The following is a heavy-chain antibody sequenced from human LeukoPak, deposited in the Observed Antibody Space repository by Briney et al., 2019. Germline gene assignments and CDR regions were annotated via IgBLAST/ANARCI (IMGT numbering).Heavy chain of an antibody. CDR2: IYYSGST. D-gene: IGHD4-23*01. CDR3: ARDYGGNSYYYYYYGMDV. V-gene: IGHV4-59*11. J-gene: IGHJ6*02. CDR1: GGSISSHY. Sequence: PSETLSLTCTVSGGSISSHYWSWIRQPPGKGLEWIGYIYYSGSTNYNPSLKSRVTISVDTSKNQFSLKLSSVTAADTAVYYCARDYGGNSYYYYYYGMDVWGQGTTVTVSS.